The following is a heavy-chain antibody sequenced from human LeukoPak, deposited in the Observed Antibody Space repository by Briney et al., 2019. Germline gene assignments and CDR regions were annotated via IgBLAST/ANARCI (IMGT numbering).Heavy chain of an antibody. CDR3: AHERRTGEPRYY. V-gene: IGHV3-7*03. J-gene: IGHJ4*02. CDR1: GFTFSTYW. CDR2: IKYDESET. Sequence: PGGSLRLSCAASGFTFSTYWMSWVRQAPGKGLEWVANIKYDESETYCVDSVKGRFTISRDNAKNSLYLQMNSLRAEDTAVYYCAHERRTGEPRYYWGQGTLVTVSS. D-gene: IGHD3-10*01.